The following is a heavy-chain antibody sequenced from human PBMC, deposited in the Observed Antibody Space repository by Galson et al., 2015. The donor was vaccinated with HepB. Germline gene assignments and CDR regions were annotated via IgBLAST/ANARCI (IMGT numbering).Heavy chain of an antibody. V-gene: IGHV4-4*07. CDR3: ARDQTWSGGYSDCFFDY. D-gene: IGHD1-26*01. CDR2: IYKNGDT. J-gene: IGHJ4*02. CDR1: GGSISNYY. Sequence: ETLSLTCTVSGGSISNYYWTWIRQSAGKGLEWIGRIYKNGDTNYNPSLKSRVTMSVDTSNNQFSLKLTSVTAADTAVYYCARDQTWSGGYSDCFFDYWGQGTLVTVSS.